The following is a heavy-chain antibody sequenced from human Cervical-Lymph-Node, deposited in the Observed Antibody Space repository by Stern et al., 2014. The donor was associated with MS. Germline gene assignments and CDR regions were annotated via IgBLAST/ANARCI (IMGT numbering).Heavy chain of an antibody. J-gene: IGHJ4*02. CDR3: ASCDGYSFAS. D-gene: IGHD4-17*01. V-gene: IGHV4-4*08. Sequence: VQLVESGPGLVKPSETLSLTCVVSGAPITTNHWSWIRQSPGKGLEWIANSRHSVSSTYTPALQMRVPTAIDTSTSQFPLSWTFVTAADTAVYFCASCDGYSFASWGQGTLVTVSS. CDR2: SRHSVSS. CDR1: GAPITTNH.